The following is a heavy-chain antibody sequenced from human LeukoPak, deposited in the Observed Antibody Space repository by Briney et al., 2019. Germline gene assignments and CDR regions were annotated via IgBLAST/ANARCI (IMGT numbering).Heavy chain of an antibody. CDR1: GYTFTSYD. J-gene: IGHJ3*02. D-gene: IGHD2-8*01. CDR2: INPNSGGT. CDR3: ARDQGNYCTNGVCYITGAFDI. V-gene: IGHV1-2*02. Sequence: GASVKVSCKASGYTFTSYDINWVRQATGQGLEWMGWINPNSGGTNYALKFQGRVTMTRDTSISTAYMELSRLRSDDTAVYYCARDQGNYCTNGVCYITGAFDIWGQGTMVTVSS.